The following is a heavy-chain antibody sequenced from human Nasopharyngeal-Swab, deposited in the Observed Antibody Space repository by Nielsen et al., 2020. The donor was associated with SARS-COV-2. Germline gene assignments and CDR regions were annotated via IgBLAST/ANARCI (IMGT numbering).Heavy chain of an antibody. J-gene: IGHJ4*02. V-gene: IGHV3-74*01. CDR3: ARDSPWQELDY. Sequence: GESMKISCAASGFSFSIYWMHWVRQPPGKGLVWVSGISSDGSTTPYADSVKGRFTISRDNTKNTLYLQMNSLRAEDTAVYYCARDSPWQELDYWGQGTLVTVSS. CDR2: ISSDGSTT. D-gene: IGHD1-1*01. CDR1: GFSFSIYW.